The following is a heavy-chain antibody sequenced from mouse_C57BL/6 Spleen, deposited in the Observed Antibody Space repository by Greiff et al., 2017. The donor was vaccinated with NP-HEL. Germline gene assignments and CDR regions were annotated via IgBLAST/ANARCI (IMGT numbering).Heavy chain of an antibody. CDR1: GYSITSGYY. V-gene: IGHV3-6*01. D-gene: IGHD1-1*01. Sequence: DVKLQESGPGLVKPSQSLSLTCSVTGYSITSGYYWNWIRQLPGNKLEWMGYISYDGSNNYNPSLKNRISITRDTSKNQFFLKLNSVTTEDTATYYCARETPYYYGSLDYWGQGTTLTVSS. CDR2: ISYDGSN. CDR3: ARETPYYYGSLDY. J-gene: IGHJ2*01.